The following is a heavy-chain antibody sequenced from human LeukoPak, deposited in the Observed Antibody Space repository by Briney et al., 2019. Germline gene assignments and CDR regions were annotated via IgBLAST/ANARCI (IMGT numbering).Heavy chain of an antibody. V-gene: IGHV4-31*03. Sequence: SETLSLTCTVSGGSISSGGYYWSWIRQHPGKGLEWIGYIYYSGSTYYSPSLKSRVTISVDTSKNQFSLKLSSVTAADTAVYYCARSQLSMVRGVRYFDYWGQGTLVTVSS. CDR3: ARSQLSMVRGVRYFDY. D-gene: IGHD3-10*01. CDR2: IYYSGST. CDR1: GGSISSGGYY. J-gene: IGHJ4*02.